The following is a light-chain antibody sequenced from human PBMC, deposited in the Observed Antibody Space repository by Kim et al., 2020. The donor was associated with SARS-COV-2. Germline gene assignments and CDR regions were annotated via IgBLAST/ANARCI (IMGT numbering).Light chain of an antibody. CDR1: QGVRSD. CDR3: LQDYTYPLT. Sequence: ASVGDRVIITCRASQGVRSDLGWYQQKPGKAPKVLIYAAVGLQTWVPSRFSGSQSGTVFTLTISSLQPEDSATYYCLQDYTYPLTFGGGTKVDIK. J-gene: IGKJ4*01. V-gene: IGKV1-6*01. CDR2: AAV.